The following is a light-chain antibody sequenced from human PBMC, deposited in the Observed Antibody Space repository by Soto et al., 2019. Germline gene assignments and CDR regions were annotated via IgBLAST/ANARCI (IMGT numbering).Light chain of an antibody. V-gene: IGLV2-14*03. CDR2: DVT. CDR1: SSDVGGYNY. CDR3: SSYTTSNTRQIV. Sequence: QSALTQPASVSGSPGQSITISCTGTSSDVGGYNYVSWYQHHPGKAPKLIIYDVTSRPSGVSIRFSGSKSDNTASLTISGLQPEDEADSHWSSYTTSNTRQIVFGTGTKVTVL. J-gene: IGLJ1*01.